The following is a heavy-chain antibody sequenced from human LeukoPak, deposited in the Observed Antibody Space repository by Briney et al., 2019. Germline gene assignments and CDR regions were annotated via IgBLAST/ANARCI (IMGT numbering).Heavy chain of an antibody. CDR3: ARVRREYYDSSGYYYLDY. V-gene: IGHV1-18*01. J-gene: IGHJ4*02. Sequence: ASVKVSCKASGYTFTSYGISWVRQAPGQGLEWMGWISAYNGNTNYAQKLQGRVTMTTDTSTSTAYMELRSLRSDDTAVYYCARVRREYYDSSGYYYLDYWGQGTLVTVSS. D-gene: IGHD3-22*01. CDR2: ISAYNGNT. CDR1: GYTFTSYG.